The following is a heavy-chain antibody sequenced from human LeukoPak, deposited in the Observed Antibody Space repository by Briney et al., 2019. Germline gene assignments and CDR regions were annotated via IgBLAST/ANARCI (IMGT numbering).Heavy chain of an antibody. D-gene: IGHD6-25*01. CDR3: VGSGSARGWFDP. CDR1: GGSISSSSYY. J-gene: IGHJ5*02. Sequence: SETLSLTCTVSGGSISSSSYYWGWIRQPPGKGLEWIGSIYYSGSTYYNPSLKSRVTISVDTSKNQFSLKLSSVTAADTAMYYCVGSGSARGWFDPWGQGTLVTVSS. CDR2: IYYSGST. V-gene: IGHV4-39*01.